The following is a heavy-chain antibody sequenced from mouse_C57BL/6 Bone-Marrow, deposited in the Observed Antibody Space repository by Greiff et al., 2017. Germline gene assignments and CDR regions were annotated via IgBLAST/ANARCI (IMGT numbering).Heavy chain of an antibody. CDR2: INPNNGGT. CDR3: ARGRLRRGAWFAY. D-gene: IGHD2-4*01. Sequence: EVQLQQSGPELVKPGASVKMSCKASGYTFTDYNMHWVKQSHGKSLEWIGYINPNNGGTSYNQKFKGKATLTVNKSSSTAYMELRSLTSEDSAVYYCARGRLRRGAWFAYWGQGTLVTVSA. V-gene: IGHV1-22*01. CDR1: GYTFTDYN. J-gene: IGHJ3*01.